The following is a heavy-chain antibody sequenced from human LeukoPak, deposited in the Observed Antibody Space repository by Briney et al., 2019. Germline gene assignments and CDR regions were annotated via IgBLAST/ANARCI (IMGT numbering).Heavy chain of an antibody. V-gene: IGHV4-34*01. D-gene: IGHD3-16*01. CDR1: GGSFSGSFSDYY. CDR2: THHSGST. Sequence: SETLSLTCAVYGGSFSGSFSDYYWTCIRQTPGKGLEWIGETHHSGSTNYNPSLKSRVTISVDTSKNQSSLKLNSLTAADTAVYYCATFRWGVGFEYWGQGTLATVSS. J-gene: IGHJ4*02. CDR3: ATFRWGVGFEY.